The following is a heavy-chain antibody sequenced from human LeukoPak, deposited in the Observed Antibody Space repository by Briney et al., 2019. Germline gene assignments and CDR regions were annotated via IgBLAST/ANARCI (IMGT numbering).Heavy chain of an antibody. CDR3: AREGSGRTAYNDGLDV. J-gene: IGHJ3*01. CDR2: IRGGGST. Sequence: GGSLRLSCAASGFTVSSSYMTWVRQAPGKGLEWVSVIRGGGSTVYADSVKGRFTISRDNSKNTLYLQLNSLRAEDTAVYYCAREGSGRTAYNDGLDVWGQGTMVTVSS. V-gene: IGHV3-53*01. D-gene: IGHD3-10*01. CDR1: GFTVSSSY.